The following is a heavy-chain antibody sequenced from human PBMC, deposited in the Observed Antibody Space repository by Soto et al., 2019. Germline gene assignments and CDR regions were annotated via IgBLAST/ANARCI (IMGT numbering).Heavy chain of an antibody. D-gene: IGHD2-15*01. CDR2: IHHREST. Sequence: SETLSLTCAVSGGSVRSNNWWFWVRQPPGKGLEWIGEIHHRESTNLNPSLKSRVTISVDRSKNEFSLKVKSVTAADTAVYYCGCRVEDISYGYYGMDVWGQGTTVTVSS. J-gene: IGHJ6*02. CDR3: GCRVEDISYGYYGMDV. CDR1: GGSVRSNNW. V-gene: IGHV4-4*02.